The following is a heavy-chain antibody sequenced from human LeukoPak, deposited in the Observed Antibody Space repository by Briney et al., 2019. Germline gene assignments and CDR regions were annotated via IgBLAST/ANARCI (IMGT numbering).Heavy chain of an antibody. CDR3: ARGHYGLEV. J-gene: IGHJ6*02. CDR2: IWYDGSNK. CDR1: GFTFSSYG. Sequence: GRSLRLSCAASGFTFSSYGMHWVRQAPGKGLEWVAVIWYDGSNKYYADSVKGRFTISRDNSKNTLYLQMNSLRAEDTAVYYCARGHYGLEVWGQGTTVTVSS. V-gene: IGHV3-33*01.